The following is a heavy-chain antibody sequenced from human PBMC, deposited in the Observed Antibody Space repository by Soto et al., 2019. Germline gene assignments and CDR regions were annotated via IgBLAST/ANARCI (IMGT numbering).Heavy chain of an antibody. Sequence: GVLRLSCTASGFTFRDYAMSWVRQAPGKGLEWVGFIRSKAYSATTEYAASVRGRFTISRDDSKSIAYLQVNSLEAEDTAVYYCARGRLPGWELVPSYFDYWGQGTLVTVSS. J-gene: IGHJ4*02. CDR2: IRSKAYSATT. V-gene: IGHV3-49*04. D-gene: IGHD1-26*01. CDR1: GFTFRDYA. CDR3: ARGRLPGWELVPSYFDY.